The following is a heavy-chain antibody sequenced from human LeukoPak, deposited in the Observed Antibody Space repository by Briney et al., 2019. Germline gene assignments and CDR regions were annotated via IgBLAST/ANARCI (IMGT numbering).Heavy chain of an antibody. CDR3: VRDGTAPGLYFDL. D-gene: IGHD6-13*01. CDR2: IRQDGNEK. J-gene: IGHJ4*01. V-gene: IGHV3-7*01. CDR1: GFTFSSYW. Sequence: GGSLRLSCAVSGFTFSSYWMNWVRQAPGKGLEWVASIRQDGNEKSYVDSVKGRFTISRDNTKDSLYLQIDSLRAEDTAMYFCVRDGTAPGLYFDLWGQGTLVTVSS.